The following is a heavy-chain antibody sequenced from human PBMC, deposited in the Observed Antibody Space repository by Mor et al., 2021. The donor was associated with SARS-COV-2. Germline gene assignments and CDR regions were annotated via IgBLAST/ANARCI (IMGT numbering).Heavy chain of an antibody. CDR3: ARTTDIVVVPAATYGMDV. CDR2: INHSGST. V-gene: IGHV4-34*01. Sequence: IRQPPGKGLEWIGEINHSGSTNYNPSLKSRVTISVDTSKNQFSLKLSSVTAADTAVYYCARTTDIVVVPAATYGMDVWGQG. D-gene: IGHD2-2*01. J-gene: IGHJ6*02.